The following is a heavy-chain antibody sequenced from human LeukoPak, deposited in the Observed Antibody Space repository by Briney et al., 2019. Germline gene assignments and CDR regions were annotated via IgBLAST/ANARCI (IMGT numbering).Heavy chain of an antibody. J-gene: IGHJ3*02. CDR2: ISYDGSNK. CDR3: ARGGVYCGGDCYSGAFDI. V-gene: IGHV3-30-3*01. CDR1: GFTFSSYA. D-gene: IGHD2-21*02. Sequence: GGSLRLSCAASGFTFSSYAMHWVRQAPGKGLEWVAVISYDGSNKYYADSVKGRFTISRDNSKNTLYLQMNSLRAEDTAVYYCARGGVYCGGDCYSGAFDIWGQGTMVTVSS.